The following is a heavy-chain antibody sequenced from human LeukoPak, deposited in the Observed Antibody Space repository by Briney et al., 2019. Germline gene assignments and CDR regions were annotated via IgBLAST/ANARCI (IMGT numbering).Heavy chain of an antibody. V-gene: IGHV1-2*02. CDR1: GYTLTGYY. CDR2: INPNSGGT. Sequence: VASVKVSCKASGYTLTGYYMHWVRQAPGQGLEWMGWINPNSGGTNYAQKFQGRVTMTRDTSISTAYMELSRLRSDDTAVYYCARERVLLWFGELLRDAFDIWGQGTMVTVSS. J-gene: IGHJ3*02. CDR3: ARERVLLWFGELLRDAFDI. D-gene: IGHD3-10*01.